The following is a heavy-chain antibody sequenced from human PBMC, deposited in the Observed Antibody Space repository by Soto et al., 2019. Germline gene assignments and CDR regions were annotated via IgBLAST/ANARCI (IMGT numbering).Heavy chain of an antibody. Sequence: SETLSLTCTVSGGSISSYYWNWIRQPPGKGLEWIGYIYYRGNTNYNPSLKSRVTISVDTSKNQFSLKLTSVTAADTAVYYCARDPAPWGQGTLVTVSS. CDR1: GGSISSYY. J-gene: IGHJ5*02. CDR2: IYYRGNT. CDR3: ARDPAP. V-gene: IGHV4-59*12.